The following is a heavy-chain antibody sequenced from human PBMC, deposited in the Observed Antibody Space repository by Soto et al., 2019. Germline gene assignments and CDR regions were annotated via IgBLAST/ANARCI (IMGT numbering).Heavy chain of an antibody. CDR2: ISSSGSTI. CDR3: ARWLVVPYSSSRDNWFAP. D-gene: IGHD6-6*01. Sequence: GGSLRLSCAASGFTFSDYYMSWIRQAPGKGLEWVSYISSSGSTIYYADSVKGRFTISRDNAKNSLYLQMNSLRAEDTAVYYCARWLVVPYSSSRDNWFAPWGQGTLVTVSS. CDR1: GFTFSDYY. V-gene: IGHV3-11*01. J-gene: IGHJ5*02.